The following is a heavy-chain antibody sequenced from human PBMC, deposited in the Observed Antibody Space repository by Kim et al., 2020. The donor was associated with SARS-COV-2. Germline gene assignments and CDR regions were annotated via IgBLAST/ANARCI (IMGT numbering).Heavy chain of an antibody. J-gene: IGHJ4*02. CDR2: ISGSGGST. CDR3: AKGRPIVVVPAAILGVPGDY. D-gene: IGHD2-2*01. CDR1: GFTFSSYA. V-gene: IGHV3-23*01. Sequence: GGSLRLSCAASGFTFSSYAMSWVRQAPGKGLEWVSAISGSGGSTYYADSVKGRFTISRDNSKNTLYLQMNSLRAEDTAVYYCAKGRPIVVVPAAILGVPGDYWGQGTLFTVSS.